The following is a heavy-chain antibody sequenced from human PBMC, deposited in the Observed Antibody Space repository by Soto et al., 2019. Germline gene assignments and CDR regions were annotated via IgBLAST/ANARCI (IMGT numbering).Heavy chain of an antibody. CDR1: GFTFSSYW. CDR2: IKQDGSEK. V-gene: IGHV3-7*05. Sequence: EVQLVESGGGLVQPGGSLRLSCAASGFTFSSYWMSWVRQAPGKGLEWVANIKQDGSEKYYVDSVKGRFTISRDNAKNSLYLQMNSLRAEDTAVYYCAREILGYCTTGVCYSAYYYYYGMDVWGQGTTVTVSS. J-gene: IGHJ6*02. CDR3: AREILGYCTTGVCYSAYYYYYGMDV. D-gene: IGHD2-8*01.